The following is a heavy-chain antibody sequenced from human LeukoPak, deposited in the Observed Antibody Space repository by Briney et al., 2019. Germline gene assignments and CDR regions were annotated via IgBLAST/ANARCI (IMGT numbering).Heavy chain of an antibody. Sequence: GGSLRLSCAASGFTFDDYGMSWVRQAPGKGLEWVANIKQDGSEKYYVDSVKGRFTISRDNAKNSLYLQMNSLRAEDTAVYYCARPRGYSGYDYNYWGQGTLVTVSS. J-gene: IGHJ4*02. CDR1: GFTFDDYG. CDR2: IKQDGSEK. V-gene: IGHV3-7*01. CDR3: ARPRGYSGYDYNY. D-gene: IGHD5-12*01.